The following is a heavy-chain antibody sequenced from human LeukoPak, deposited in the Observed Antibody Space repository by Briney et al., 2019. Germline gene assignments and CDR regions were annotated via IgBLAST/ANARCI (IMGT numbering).Heavy chain of an antibody. Sequence: GGSLRLSCAASGFTFSGSAMHWVRQAPGKGLEWVSYISSSSSTVYYADSVKGRFTISRDNAKNSLYLQMNSLRAEDTAVYYCARGRYYMDVWGKGTTVTVSS. V-gene: IGHV3-48*01. CDR2: ISSSSSTV. CDR1: GFTFSGSA. J-gene: IGHJ6*03. CDR3: ARGRYYMDV.